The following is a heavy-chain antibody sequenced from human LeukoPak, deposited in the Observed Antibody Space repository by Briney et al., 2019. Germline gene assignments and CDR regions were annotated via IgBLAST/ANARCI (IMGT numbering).Heavy chain of an antibody. J-gene: IGHJ4*02. CDR2: ISYDGSNK. Sequence: GRSLRLSCAASGFTFSSYGMHWVRQAPGKGLEWVAVISYDGSNKYYVDSVKGRFTISRDNSKNTLYLQMNSLRAEDTAVYYCAKDSSRKLQYFDWADYWGQGTLVTVSS. CDR1: GFTFSSYG. D-gene: IGHD3-9*01. CDR3: AKDSSRKLQYFDWADY. V-gene: IGHV3-30*18.